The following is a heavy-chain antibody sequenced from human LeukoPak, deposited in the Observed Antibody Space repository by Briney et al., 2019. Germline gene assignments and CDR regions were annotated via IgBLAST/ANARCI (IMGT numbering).Heavy chain of an antibody. CDR3: ARGQYRIAVAGPAMGY. CDR1: GYTFTSYY. V-gene: IGHV1-46*01. J-gene: IGHJ4*02. CDR2: INPSGGST. Sequence: APVKVSCKASGYTFTSYYMHWVRQAPGQGLEWMGIINPSGGSTSYAQKFQGRVTMTRDTSISTAYMELSRLRSDDTAVYYCARGQYRIAVAGPAMGYWGQGTLVTVSS. D-gene: IGHD6-19*01.